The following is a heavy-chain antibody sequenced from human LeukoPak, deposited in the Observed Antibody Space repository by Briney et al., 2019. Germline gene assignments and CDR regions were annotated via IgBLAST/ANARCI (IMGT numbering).Heavy chain of an antibody. CDR3: VRAYCTNGVCYTFDY. J-gene: IGHJ4*02. Sequence: GASVKVSCKASGDTFISYAINWVRQAPGQGLEWMGGIIPLFNTVNYAQKFQGRDTITADKPTSTAYMELTSLRSEDTAVYYCVRAYCTNGVCYTFDYWGQGTLVTVSS. CDR2: IIPLFNTV. D-gene: IGHD2-8*01. V-gene: IGHV1-69*06. CDR1: GDTFISYA.